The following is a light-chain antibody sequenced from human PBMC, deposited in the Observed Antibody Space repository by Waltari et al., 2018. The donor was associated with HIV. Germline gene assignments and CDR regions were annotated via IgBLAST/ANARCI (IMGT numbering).Light chain of an antibody. CDR3: GTWDNSLSAYVL. CDR1: SSNIGNNY. Sequence: QSVLTQPPSVSAAPGQKVTISCSGSSSNIGNNYVSWYQQLPGTAPKLLISDNRKRPSGIPYRFSASKSGTSATLVITGLQMGDEADYFCGTWDNSLSAYVLFGGGTKLTVL. CDR2: DNR. J-gene: IGLJ2*01. V-gene: IGLV1-51*01.